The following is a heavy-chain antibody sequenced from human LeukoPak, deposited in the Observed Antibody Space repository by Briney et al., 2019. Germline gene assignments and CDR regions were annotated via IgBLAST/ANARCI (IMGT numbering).Heavy chain of an antibody. Sequence: SVKVSCKASGGTFSSYAISWVRQAPGQGLEWMGGTIPIFGTANYAQKFQGRVTITADESTSTAYMELSSLRSEDTAVYYCAREMGQQLEIGAFDIWGQGTMVTVSS. CDR1: GGTFSSYA. CDR2: TIPIFGTA. CDR3: AREMGQQLEIGAFDI. D-gene: IGHD6-13*01. V-gene: IGHV1-69*13. J-gene: IGHJ3*02.